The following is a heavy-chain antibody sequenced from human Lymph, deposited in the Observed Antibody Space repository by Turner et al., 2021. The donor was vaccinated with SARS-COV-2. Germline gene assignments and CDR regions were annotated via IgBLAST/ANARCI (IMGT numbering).Heavy chain of an antibody. Sequence: GESGGGVVQPGGSLRLSCAASGFTFDDYAMHWVRQAPGMGLEWVSLISGDGGGTYYADSVKGRFTIFRDNSKNSLSLQMNSLRAEDTALYYCAKDPGYCSGGSCYSRTYFDFWGQGTLVTVSA. V-gene: IGHV3-43*02. J-gene: IGHJ4*02. CDR3: AKDPGYCSGGSCYSRTYFDF. CDR2: ISGDGGGT. CDR1: GFTFDDYA. D-gene: IGHD2-15*01.